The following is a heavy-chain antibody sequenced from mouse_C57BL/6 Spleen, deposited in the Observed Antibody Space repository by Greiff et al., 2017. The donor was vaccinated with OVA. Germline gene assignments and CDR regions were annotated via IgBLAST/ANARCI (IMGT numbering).Heavy chain of an antibody. V-gene: IGHV1-42*01. Sequence: VQLKQSGPELVKPGASVKISCKASGYSFTSYYMNWVKQSPEKSLEWIGEINPSTGGTNYNQKFKNKATLTVDKSSSTAYMQLKSLTSEDSAVYYCARLYDYAMDYWGQRTSVTVSS. D-gene: IGHD2-4*01. CDR2: INPSTGGT. CDR3: ARLYDYAMDY. CDR1: GYSFTSYY. J-gene: IGHJ4*01.